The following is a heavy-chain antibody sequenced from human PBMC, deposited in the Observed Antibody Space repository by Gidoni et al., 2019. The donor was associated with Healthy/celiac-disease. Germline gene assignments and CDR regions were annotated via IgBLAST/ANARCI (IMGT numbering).Heavy chain of an antibody. Sequence: QVQLVQSGAEVKKPGASVKVSCKASGYTFTSYYMHWVRQAPGQGLEWMGIINPSGGSTSYAQKFQGRVTMTRDTSTSTVYMELSSLRSEDTAVYYCASYSSSKDAFDIWGQGTMVTVSS. V-gene: IGHV1-46*03. CDR2: INPSGGST. D-gene: IGHD6-13*01. CDR3: ASYSSSKDAFDI. J-gene: IGHJ3*02. CDR1: GYTFTSYY.